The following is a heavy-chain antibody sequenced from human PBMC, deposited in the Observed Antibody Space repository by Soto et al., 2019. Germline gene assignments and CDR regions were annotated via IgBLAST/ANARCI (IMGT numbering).Heavy chain of an antibody. CDR2: ISYDGSNK. J-gene: IGHJ4*02. CDR3: AKETLSVPRHYDSSGYYFDELDY. Sequence: QVQLVESGGGVVQPGRSLRLSCAASGFTFSSYGMHWVRQAPGKGLEWVAVISYDGSNKYYADSVKGRFTISRDNSKNTLYLQMNSLRAEDTAVYYCAKETLSVPRHYDSSGYYFDELDYWGQGTLVTLSS. D-gene: IGHD3-22*01. V-gene: IGHV3-30*18. CDR1: GFTFSSYG.